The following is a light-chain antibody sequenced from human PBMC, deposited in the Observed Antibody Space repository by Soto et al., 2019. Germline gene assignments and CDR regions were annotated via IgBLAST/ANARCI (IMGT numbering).Light chain of an antibody. CDR3: QQLKTYPRT. J-gene: IGKJ2*01. Sequence: DIPLTKSPSFLSASVRDRVTITCRASQDSSSFLAWYQQKAGKAPNLLIFAASTLQSGVPSRFSGSGSGTEFTLTISSLQPEDFATYYCQQLKTYPRTFGQGTKLEIK. CDR2: AAS. V-gene: IGKV1-9*01. CDR1: QDSSSF.